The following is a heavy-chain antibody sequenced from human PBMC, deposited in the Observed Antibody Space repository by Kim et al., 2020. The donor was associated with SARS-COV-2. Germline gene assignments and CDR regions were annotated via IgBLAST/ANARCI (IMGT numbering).Heavy chain of an antibody. J-gene: IGHJ3*02. CDR1: GGSISSSSYY. CDR3: ARRNADSSGYYLVGAFDI. D-gene: IGHD3-22*01. V-gene: IGHV4-39*01. Sequence: SETLSLTCTVSGGSISSSSYYWGWIRQPPGKGLEWIGSIYYSGSTYYNPSLKSRVTISVDTSKNQFSLKLSSVTAADTAVYYCARRNADSSGYYLVGAFDIWGQGTMVTVSS. CDR2: IYYSGST.